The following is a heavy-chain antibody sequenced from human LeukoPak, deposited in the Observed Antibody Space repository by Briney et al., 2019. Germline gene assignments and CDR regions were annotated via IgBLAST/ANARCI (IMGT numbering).Heavy chain of an antibody. CDR1: GFTFSSYW. J-gene: IGHJ4*02. CDR3: TTRGEEVGALSLIPAYYFDY. V-gene: IGHV3-15*01. D-gene: IGHD1-26*01. Sequence: SGGSLRLSCAASGFTFSSYWMSWVRQAPGKGLEWVGRIKSKTDGGTTDYAAPVKGRFTISRDDSKNTLYLQMNSLKTEDTAVYYCTTRGEEVGALSLIPAYYFDYWGQGTLVTVSS. CDR2: IKSKTDGGTT.